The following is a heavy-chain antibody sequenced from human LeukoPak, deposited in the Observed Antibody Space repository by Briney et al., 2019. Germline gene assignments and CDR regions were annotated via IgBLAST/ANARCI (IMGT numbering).Heavy chain of an antibody. CDR2: IGSAGYS. J-gene: IGHJ4*02. CDR1: GFTFDNND. CDR3: VRQPDSARYGFDY. Sequence: GGSLRLSCEVSGFTFDNNDMHWVRHTTGKGLEWVSAIGSAGYSYYADSVRGRFTITRDNAKQSLYLQMNSLRVEDTAVYHCVRQPDSARYGFDYWGRGTQVTVSS. D-gene: IGHD1-14*01. V-gene: IGHV3-13*01.